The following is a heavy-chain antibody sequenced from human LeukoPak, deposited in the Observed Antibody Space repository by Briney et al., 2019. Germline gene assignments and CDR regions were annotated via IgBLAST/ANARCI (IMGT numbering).Heavy chain of an antibody. D-gene: IGHD6-13*01. V-gene: IGHV4-59*12. CDR3: AREPPQYSSSQYFQH. Sequence: SETLSLTCTVSGGSISSYYWSWIRQPPGKGLEWIGYIYYSGSTNYNPSLKSRVTISVDTSKNQFSLKLSSVTAADTAVYYCAREPPQYSSSQYFQHWGQGTLVTVSS. CDR1: GGSISSYY. J-gene: IGHJ1*01. CDR2: IYYSGST.